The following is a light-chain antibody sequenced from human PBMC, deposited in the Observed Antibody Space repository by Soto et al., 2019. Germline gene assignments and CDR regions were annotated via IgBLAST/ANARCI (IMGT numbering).Light chain of an antibody. V-gene: IGKV3-20*01. Sequence: EVVLTQSPGALSLFPRERATLSCRSSQSVSSSYLGWYQQKPGQAPRLLMYGAYSRATGITERFSGSGSGTDFTLTISRLEPEDFAVYYCQQYGSSPRTFGQGTKVDIK. J-gene: IGKJ1*01. CDR2: GAY. CDR3: QQYGSSPRT. CDR1: QSVSSSY.